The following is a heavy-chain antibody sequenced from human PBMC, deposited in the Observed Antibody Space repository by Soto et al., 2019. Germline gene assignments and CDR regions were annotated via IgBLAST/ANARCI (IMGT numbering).Heavy chain of an antibody. CDR2: ISGSGSCR. CDR3: ARDTYYYDSSGSYNWFDP. CDR1: GFIFSSYA. Sequence: GGSLRLSCAASGFIFSSYAMSWVRQAPGKGLVWVSRISGSGSCRNYANSVKGRFTISRDNAKNTLYLQMNSLRAEDTAVYYCARDTYYYDSSGSYNWFDPWGQGTQVTVSS. V-gene: IGHV3-23*01. J-gene: IGHJ5*02. D-gene: IGHD3-22*01.